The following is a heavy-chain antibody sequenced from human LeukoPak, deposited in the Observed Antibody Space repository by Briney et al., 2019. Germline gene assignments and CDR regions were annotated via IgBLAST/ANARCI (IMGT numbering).Heavy chain of an antibody. CDR2: INHSGST. Sequence: SETLSLTCAVYGGSFSGYYWSWIRQPPGKGLEWIGEINHSGSTSLHPSLKSRVTISLDTSKNQFSLKLSSVTAADSAVYYCAARIAAAGQIDYWGQGTLVTVSS. CDR3: AARIAAAGQIDY. J-gene: IGHJ4*02. V-gene: IGHV4-34*01. CDR1: GGSFSGYY. D-gene: IGHD6-13*01.